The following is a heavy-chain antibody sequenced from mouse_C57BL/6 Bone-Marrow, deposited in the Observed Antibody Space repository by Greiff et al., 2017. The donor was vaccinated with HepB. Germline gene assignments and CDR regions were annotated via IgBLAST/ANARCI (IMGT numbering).Heavy chain of an antibody. J-gene: IGHJ1*03. CDR1: GFSFTSYG. CDR2: IWSGGST. D-gene: IGHD1-1*01. CDR3: ANYYGSSYPLYWYFDV. V-gene: IGHV2-2*01. Sequence: VKLQQSGPGLVQPSQSLSITCTVSGFSFTSYGVHWVRQSPGKGLEWLGVIWSGGSTDYNAAFISRLSISKDNSKSQVFFKMNSLQADDTAIYYCANYYGSSYPLYWYFDVWGTGTTVTVSS.